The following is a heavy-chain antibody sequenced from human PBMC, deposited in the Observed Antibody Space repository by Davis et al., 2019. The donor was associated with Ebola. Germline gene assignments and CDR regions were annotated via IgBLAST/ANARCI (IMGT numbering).Heavy chain of an antibody. CDR2: ISYDGSNK. V-gene: IGHV3-30*19. CDR3: TKGQGYFLDY. J-gene: IGHJ4*02. D-gene: IGHD6-13*01. CDR1: GFTFSSYG. Sequence: PGGSLRLSCAASGFTFSSYGMHWVRQAPGKGLEWVAVISYDGSNKYYADSVKGRFTISRDNSKNTLYLQMDTLRVEDTALYYCTKGQGYFLDYWGQGTLVTVSS.